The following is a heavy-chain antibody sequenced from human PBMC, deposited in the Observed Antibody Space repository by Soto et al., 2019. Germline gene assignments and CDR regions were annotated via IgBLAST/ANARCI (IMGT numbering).Heavy chain of an antibody. V-gene: IGHV1-69*13. CDR1: GGTFSSYA. J-gene: IGHJ4*02. CDR2: IIPIFGTA. CDR3: ARGMAVEMATIRLPFDY. Sequence: GASVKVSCKASGGTFSSYAISWVRQAPGQGLEWMGGIIPIFGTANYAQKFQGRVTITADESTSTAYMELSSLRSGDTAVYYCARGMAVEMATIRLPFDYWGQGTLVTVSS. D-gene: IGHD5-12*01.